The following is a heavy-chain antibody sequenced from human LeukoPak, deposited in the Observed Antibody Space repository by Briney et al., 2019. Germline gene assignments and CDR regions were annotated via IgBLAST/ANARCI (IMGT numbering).Heavy chain of an antibody. CDR2: ISGSGGST. CDR3: AQGENFYYGSGTYQPN. Sequence: GGSLRLSCAASGFTFSSYAMSWVRQAPGKGPEWVSAISGSGGSTYYADSVKGRFTISRDNSKNTLYLQMNSLRAEDTAVYYCAQGENFYYGSGTYQPNWGQGTLVTVSS. D-gene: IGHD3-10*01. J-gene: IGHJ4*02. V-gene: IGHV3-23*01. CDR1: GFTFSSYA.